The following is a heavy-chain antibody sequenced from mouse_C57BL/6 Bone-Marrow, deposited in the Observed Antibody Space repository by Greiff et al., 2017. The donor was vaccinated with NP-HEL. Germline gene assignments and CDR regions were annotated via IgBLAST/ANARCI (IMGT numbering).Heavy chain of an antibody. CDR1: GFTFSDYG. CDR2: ISSGSSTI. D-gene: IGHD4-1*01. Sequence: EVKLMESGGGLVKPGGSLKLSCAASGFTFSDYGMHWVRQAPEKGLEWVAYISSGSSTIYYVDTVKGRFTLSRDNAKNTLFLQMTSLRSEDTAMYYCARNWDGYAMDYWGQGTSVTVSS. J-gene: IGHJ4*01. V-gene: IGHV5-17*01. CDR3: ARNWDGYAMDY.